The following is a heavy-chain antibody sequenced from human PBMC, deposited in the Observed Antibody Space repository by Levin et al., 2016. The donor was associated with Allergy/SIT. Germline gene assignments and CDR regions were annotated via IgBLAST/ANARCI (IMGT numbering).Heavy chain of an antibody. CDR1: GGSISSGGYY. V-gene: IGHV4-31*03. Sequence: SETLSLTCTVSGGSISSGGYYWSWIRQHPGKGLEWIGYIYYSGSTYYNPSLKSRVTISVDTSKNQFSLKLSSVTAADTAVYYCAREAIINSDGMDVWGQGTTVTVSS. CDR3: AREAIINSDGMDV. J-gene: IGHJ6*02. CDR2: IYYSGST. D-gene: IGHD5-24*01.